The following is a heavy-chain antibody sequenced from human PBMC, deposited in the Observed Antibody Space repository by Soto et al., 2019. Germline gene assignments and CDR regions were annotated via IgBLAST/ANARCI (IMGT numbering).Heavy chain of an antibody. CDR1: GFTFSSYS. Sequence: ESGGGLVKPGGSLRLSCAASGFTFSSYSMNWVRQAPGKGLEWVSSISSSSSYIYYADSVKGRFTISRDNAKNSLYLQMNSLRAEDTAVYYCASGYGDYVHFDYWGQGTLVTVSS. V-gene: IGHV3-21*01. D-gene: IGHD4-17*01. CDR2: ISSSSSYI. J-gene: IGHJ4*02. CDR3: ASGYGDYVHFDY.